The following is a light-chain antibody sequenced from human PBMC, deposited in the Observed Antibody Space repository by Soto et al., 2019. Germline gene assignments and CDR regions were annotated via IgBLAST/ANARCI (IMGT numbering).Light chain of an antibody. CDR1: NSDIGTYIY. J-gene: IGLJ2*01. V-gene: IGLV2-14*01. Sequence: QSALTQPASVSGSPGQSITISCTGTNSDIGTYIYVSWYQQHPGKAPKLLIYDVSNRPSGVSNRFSGSKSGNTASPTISGLQAEDEADYYCSSYTASRTKFGGGTKLTVL. CDR2: DVS. CDR3: SSYTASRTK.